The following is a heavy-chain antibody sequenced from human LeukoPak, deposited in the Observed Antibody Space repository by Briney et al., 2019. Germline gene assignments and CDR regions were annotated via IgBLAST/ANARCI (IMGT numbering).Heavy chain of an antibody. CDR1: GFTFSSYA. V-gene: IGHV3-23*01. CDR2: ISGSGGST. J-gene: IGHJ4*02. CDR3: AKGFISYYFDY. Sequence: GGSLRLSCAASGFTFSSYAMSWVRQPPGRGLDWVSAISGSGGSTYYADSVKGRFTISRDNYKNTLYLQMNSLRAEDTAVYYCAKGFISYYFDYWGQGTLVTVSS. D-gene: IGHD3-16*02.